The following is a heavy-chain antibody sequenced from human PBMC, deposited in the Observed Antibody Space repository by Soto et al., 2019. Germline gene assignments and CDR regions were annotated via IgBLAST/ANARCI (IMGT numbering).Heavy chain of an antibody. CDR3: AKDSVFEYSFGQHGFDS. CDR2: ITYDGSDT. D-gene: IGHD4-4*01. Sequence: QEQLVESGGGVVQPGTSLRLSCGASGFSFSSYGMHWVRQAPDKGLEWVAFITYDGSDTYYVDSVKGRFTVSRHNSKNTLYLQMNSLKPEDTSIYYCAKDSVFEYSFGQHGFDSWGQGTLVTVSS. CDR1: GFSFSSYG. V-gene: IGHV3-30*18. J-gene: IGHJ4*02.